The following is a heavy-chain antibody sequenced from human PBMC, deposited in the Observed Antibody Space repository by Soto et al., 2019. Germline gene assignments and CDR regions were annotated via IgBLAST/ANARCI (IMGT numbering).Heavy chain of an antibody. D-gene: IGHD3-10*01. CDR2: IWYDGSNK. J-gene: IGHJ6*02. CDR1: GFTFSSYG. Sequence: QVQLVESGGGVVQPGRSLRLSCAASGFTFSSYGMHWVRQAPGKGLEWVAVIWYDGSNKYYADSVKGRFTISRDNSKNTLYLQMNSLRAEDTAVYYCARDEGLGVNYYYYGMDVWDQGTTVTVSS. CDR3: ARDEGLGVNYYYYGMDV. V-gene: IGHV3-33*01.